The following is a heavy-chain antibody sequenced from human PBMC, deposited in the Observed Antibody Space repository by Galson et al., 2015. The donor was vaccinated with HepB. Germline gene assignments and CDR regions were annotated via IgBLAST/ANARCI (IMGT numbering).Heavy chain of an antibody. CDR3: AREKGHIVVVTPVVDAFDI. V-gene: IGHV3-33*08. Sequence: SLRLSCAASGFTFSSYGMHWVRQAPGKGLEWVAVIWYDGSNKYYADSVKGRFTISRDNSKNTLYLQMNSLRAEDTAVYYCAREKGHIVVVTPVVDAFDIWGQGTMVTVSS. CDR1: GFTFSSYG. D-gene: IGHD2-21*02. CDR2: IWYDGSNK. J-gene: IGHJ3*02.